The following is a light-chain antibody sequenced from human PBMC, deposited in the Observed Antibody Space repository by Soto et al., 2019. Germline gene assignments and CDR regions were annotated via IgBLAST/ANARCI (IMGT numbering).Light chain of an antibody. CDR2: YDD. CDR1: SSNIGNNA. CDR3: AAWDGSLNGVV. J-gene: IGLJ2*01. Sequence: QPVLTQPPSVSEAPRQRVTISCSGSSSNIGNNAVNWYQQFPGKAPKLLIYYDDLLPSGVSDRFSGSKSGTSASLAIGGLQSEDEADYYCAAWDGSLNGVVFGGGTKLTVL. V-gene: IGLV1-36*01.